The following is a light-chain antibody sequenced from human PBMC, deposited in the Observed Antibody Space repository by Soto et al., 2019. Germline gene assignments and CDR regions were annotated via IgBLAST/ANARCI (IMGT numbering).Light chain of an antibody. CDR1: QSVSNN. V-gene: IGKV3-20*01. CDR2: GAS. CDR3: QQYSSSPRT. J-gene: IGKJ1*01. Sequence: EIVMTQSPATLSVSPGERATLSCRASQSVSNNLAWYQQKPGQAPRLLIYGASSRATGIPDRFSGSGSGTDFTLTISRLEPEDFAVYYCQQYSSSPRTCGKGTKVAIK.